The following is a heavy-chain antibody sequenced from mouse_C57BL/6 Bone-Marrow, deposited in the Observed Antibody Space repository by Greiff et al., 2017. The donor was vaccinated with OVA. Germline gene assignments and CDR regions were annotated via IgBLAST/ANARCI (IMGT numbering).Heavy chain of an antibody. CDR1: GYTFTDYY. CDR3: ARGTTVVAPWYFDV. CDR2: INPNNGGT. V-gene: IGHV1-26*01. Sequence: VQLQQSGPELVKPGASVKISCKASGYTFTDYYMNWVKQSHGKSLEWIGDINPNNGGTSYNQKFKGKTTLTVDKSSSTAYMELRSLTSEDSAVYYCARGTTVVAPWYFDVWGTGTTVTVSS. J-gene: IGHJ1*03. D-gene: IGHD1-1*01.